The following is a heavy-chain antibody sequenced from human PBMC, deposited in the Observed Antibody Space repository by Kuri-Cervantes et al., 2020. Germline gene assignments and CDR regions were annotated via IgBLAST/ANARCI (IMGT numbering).Heavy chain of an antibody. Sequence: GESLKISCAASGFTISSNYMSWVRQAPGKGLEWVSVIYSGGSTYYADSVKGRFTISRDNSKNTLYLQMNSLRDEDTAVYYCARALWFGESGYYYYGMDVWGQGTTVTVSS. CDR2: IYSGGST. V-gene: IGHV3-53*01. CDR3: ARALWFGESGYYYYGMDV. D-gene: IGHD3-10*01. CDR1: GFTISSNY. J-gene: IGHJ6*02.